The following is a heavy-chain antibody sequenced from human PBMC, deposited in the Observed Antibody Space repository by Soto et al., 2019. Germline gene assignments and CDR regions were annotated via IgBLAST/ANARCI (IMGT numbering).Heavy chain of an antibody. CDR3: ARDVTIFGVVTYYYYYGMDV. CDR2: ISGSGGST. Sequence: EVQLLESGGGLVQPGGSLRLSCAASGFTFSSYAMSWVRQAPGKGLEWVSAISGSGGSTYYADSVKGRFTISRDNSKNTLYLQMNSLRDEDTAVYYCARDVTIFGVVTYYYYYGMDVWGQGTTVTVSS. J-gene: IGHJ6*02. CDR1: GFTFSSYA. D-gene: IGHD3-3*01. V-gene: IGHV3-23*01.